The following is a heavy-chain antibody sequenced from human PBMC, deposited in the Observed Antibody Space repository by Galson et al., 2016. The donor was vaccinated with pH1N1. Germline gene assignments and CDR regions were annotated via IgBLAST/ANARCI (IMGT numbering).Heavy chain of an antibody. Sequence: SLRFSCAASGFSFSSFGMHWVRQAPGKGLEWVAVISYDGSDQYYADSVKGRFTISRDNFKNTLYLQMNSLRAEDTAVYHCAKDRLVLLWFGESTVDFWGQGTLVTVSS. CDR1: GFSFSSFG. J-gene: IGHJ4*02. V-gene: IGHV3-30*18. D-gene: IGHD3-10*01. CDR2: ISYDGSDQ. CDR3: AKDRLVLLWFGESTVDF.